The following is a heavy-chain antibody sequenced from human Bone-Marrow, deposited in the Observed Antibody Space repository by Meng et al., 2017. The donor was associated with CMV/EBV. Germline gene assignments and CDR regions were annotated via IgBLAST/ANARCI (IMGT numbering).Heavy chain of an antibody. CDR1: GYTFNSYD. V-gene: IGHV3-13*01. J-gene: IGHJ6*02. Sequence: GESLKISCAASGYTFNSYDMHWVRQVTGRGLKWVSAIGTAGDTYYAGSVKGRFTISRENAKNSLYLQMNSLRAEDTAVYYCARVDYDFWSGSYYYYGMDGWGQGTTVTVSS. CDR2: IGTAGDT. D-gene: IGHD3-3*01. CDR3: ARVDYDFWSGSYYYYGMDG.